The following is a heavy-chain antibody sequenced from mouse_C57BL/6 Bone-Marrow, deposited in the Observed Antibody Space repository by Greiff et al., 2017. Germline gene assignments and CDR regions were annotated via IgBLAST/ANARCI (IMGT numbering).Heavy chain of an antibody. CDR3: TTGGSSYY. D-gene: IGHD1-1*01. J-gene: IGHJ2*01. CDR2: IDPENGDT. V-gene: IGHV14-4*01. CDR1: GFNIKDDY. Sequence: VQLQQSGAELVRPGASVKLSCTASGFNIKDDYMHWVKQRPEQGLEWIGWIDPENGDTAYASKFQGKATITADTSSNTAYLQLSSLTSEDTAVYYCTTGGSSYYWGQGTTLTVSS.